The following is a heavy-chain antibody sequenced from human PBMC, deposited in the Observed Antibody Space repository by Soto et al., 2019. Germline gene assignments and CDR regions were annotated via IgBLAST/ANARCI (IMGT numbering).Heavy chain of an antibody. Sequence: VQLQESGPGLAKPSETLSLTCTVSGGSISSFYWSWIRQPPGKGLEWIGNVFYSGSTIYNPSLKSRVTKSEDTAKNQFSLKLSSVTAADTAVYYCAKEFCDPNGCYGRWLDPWGQGTLVTVSS. J-gene: IGHJ5*02. D-gene: IGHD2-15*01. V-gene: IGHV4-59*01. CDR1: GGSISSFY. CDR3: AKEFCDPNGCYGRWLDP. CDR2: VFYSGST.